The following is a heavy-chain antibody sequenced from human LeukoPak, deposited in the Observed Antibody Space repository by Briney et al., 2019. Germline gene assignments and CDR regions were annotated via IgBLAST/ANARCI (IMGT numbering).Heavy chain of an antibody. CDR2: IGTAGDT. V-gene: IGHV3-13*01. J-gene: IGHJ4*02. CDR1: GFTFSNYD. CDR3: ASSPAYSSSWYAIDN. Sequence: GGSLRLSCAASGFTFSNYDMNWVRQAAGKGLEGVSGIGTAGDTYYPGSVKGRFTISRENAKNSLYLQMNSLSAGDTAVYYCASSPAYSSSWYAIDNWGQGTLVTVSS. D-gene: IGHD6-13*01.